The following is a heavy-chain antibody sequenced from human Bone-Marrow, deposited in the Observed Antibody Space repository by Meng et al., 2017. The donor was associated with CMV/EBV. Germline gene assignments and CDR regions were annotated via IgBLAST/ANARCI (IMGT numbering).Heavy chain of an antibody. V-gene: IGHV1-46*01. CDR2: INPSGGST. J-gene: IGHJ5*02. CDR3: ARAGHFWSGYSPWFDP. Sequence: ASVKVSCKASGYTFTSYYMHWVRQAPGQGLEWMGIINPSGGSTSYAQKFQGRVTMTSDTSTSTVYMELSSLRSEDTAVYYCARAGHFWSGYSPWFDPWGQGTLVTVSS. CDR1: GYTFTSYY. D-gene: IGHD3-3*02.